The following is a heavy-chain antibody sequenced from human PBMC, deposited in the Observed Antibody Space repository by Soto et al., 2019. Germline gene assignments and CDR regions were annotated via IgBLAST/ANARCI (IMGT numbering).Heavy chain of an antibody. J-gene: IGHJ3*02. CDR3: AGYYDFWSGYHISRNDAFDI. Sequence: ASVKVSCKASGGTFSSYTISWVRQAPGQGLEWMGRIIPILGIANYAQKFQGRVTITADKSTSTAYMELSSLRSEDTAVYYCAGYYDFWSGYHISRNDAFDIWGQGTMVTVSS. CDR2: IIPILGIA. D-gene: IGHD3-3*01. V-gene: IGHV1-69*02. CDR1: GGTFSSYT.